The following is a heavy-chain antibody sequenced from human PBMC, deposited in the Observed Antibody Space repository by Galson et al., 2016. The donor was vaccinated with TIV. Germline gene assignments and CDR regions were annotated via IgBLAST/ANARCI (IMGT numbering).Heavy chain of an antibody. CDR3: ASPKIIMVRGSIMSYENYFAS. J-gene: IGHJ4*02. Sequence: QSGAEVKKPGESLKISCKASGDPFSSYSISWVRQAPGQGLEWMGGIIPIFGTPNYAQKFQGRVTISTDESTRTGYMELSSLRSEDTAVYYCASPKIIMVRGSIMSYENYFASWGQGTRVTVSS. CDR2: IIPIFGTP. V-gene: IGHV1-69*05. D-gene: IGHD3-10*01. CDR1: GDPFSSYS.